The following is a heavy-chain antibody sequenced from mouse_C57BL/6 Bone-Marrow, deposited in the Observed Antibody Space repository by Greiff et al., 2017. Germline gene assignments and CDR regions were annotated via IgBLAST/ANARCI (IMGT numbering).Heavy chain of an antibody. J-gene: IGHJ2*01. CDR3: ARSWDLDY. V-gene: IGHV1-80*01. Sequence: VKVVESGAELVKPGASVKISCKASGYAFSSYWMNWVKQRPGKGLEWIGQIYPGDGDTNYNGKFKGKATLTADKSSSTAYMQLSSLTSEDAAVYCYARSWDLDYWGQGTTLTVSS. CDR1: GYAFSSYW. CDR2: IYPGDGDT. D-gene: IGHD4-1*01.